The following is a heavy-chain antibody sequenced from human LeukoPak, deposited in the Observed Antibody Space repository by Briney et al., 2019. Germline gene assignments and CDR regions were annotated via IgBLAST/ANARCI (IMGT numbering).Heavy chain of an antibody. J-gene: IGHJ4*02. CDR1: GYTFTTYG. CDR3: ARDKRYYGDYSWFDY. Sequence: ASVKVSSKASGYTFTTYGISWVRQAPGQGLAWMGWIIAYNGNTNYAQKLQGRVTMTTDTSTSTAYMELRSLRSDDTAVYYCARDKRYYGDYSWFDYWGQGTLVTVSS. V-gene: IGHV1-18*01. CDR2: IIAYNGNT. D-gene: IGHD4-17*01.